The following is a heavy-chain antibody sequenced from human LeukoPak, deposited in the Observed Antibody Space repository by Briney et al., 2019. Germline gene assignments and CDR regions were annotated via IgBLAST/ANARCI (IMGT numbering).Heavy chain of an antibody. CDR2: ISSSSSYI. V-gene: IGHV3-21*01. D-gene: IGHD2-2*01. Sequence: GALRLSCAASGFTFSSYSMNWVRQAPGKGLEWVSSISSSSSYIYYADSVKGPFTISRDNAKNSLYLQMNSLRAEDTAVYYCARGVVPAASYGMDVWGQGTTVTVSS. CDR3: ARGVVPAASYGMDV. J-gene: IGHJ6*02. CDR1: GFTFSSYS.